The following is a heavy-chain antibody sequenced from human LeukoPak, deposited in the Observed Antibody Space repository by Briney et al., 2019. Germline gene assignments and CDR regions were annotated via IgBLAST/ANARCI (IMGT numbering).Heavy chain of an antibody. J-gene: IGHJ5*02. Sequence: PSETLSLTCTVSGGSISSSSYYWGWIRQPPGKGLEWIGSIYYSGSTYYNPSLKSRVTMSVDTSKNQFSLKLSSVTAADTAVYYCARDHMTTVTTGFWWFDPWGQGTLVTVSS. V-gene: IGHV4-39*07. CDR3: ARDHMTTVTTGFWWFDP. CDR2: IYYSGST. D-gene: IGHD4-11*01. CDR1: GGSISSSSYY.